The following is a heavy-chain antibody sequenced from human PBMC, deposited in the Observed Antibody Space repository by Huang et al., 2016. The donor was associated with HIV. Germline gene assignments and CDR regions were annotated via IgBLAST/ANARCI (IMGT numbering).Heavy chain of an antibody. CDR3: ARDFRKGHYYDSNGKRRLLYYYYMDV. Sequence: QVHLVQSGAEVKKPGASVKVSCKASGYTFTTYGLSWVRQAPGQGLEWMGGRNTDNGYTNYAQKCQGRVTMTADTSTSTAYMEVRSLRSDDTAVYYCARDFRKGHYYDSNGKRRLLYYYYMDVWGKGTTVIVSS. J-gene: IGHJ6*03. D-gene: IGHD3-22*01. V-gene: IGHV1-18*01. CDR2: RNTDNGYT. CDR1: GYTFTTYG.